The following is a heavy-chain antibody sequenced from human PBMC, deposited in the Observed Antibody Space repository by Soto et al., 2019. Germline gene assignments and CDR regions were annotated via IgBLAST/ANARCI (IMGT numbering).Heavy chain of an antibody. CDR3: ASLPNPYSSSWYRGYYFDY. D-gene: IGHD6-13*01. Sequence: QLQLQESGPGLVKPSETLSLTCTVSGGSISSSSYYWGWIRQPPGKGLEWIGSIYYSGSTYYNPSLKSRVTISGDTSKNQFSLKLSPVTAADTAVYYCASLPNPYSSSWYRGYYFDYWGQGTLVTVSS. CDR1: GGSISSSSYY. V-gene: IGHV4-39*01. J-gene: IGHJ4*02. CDR2: IYYSGST.